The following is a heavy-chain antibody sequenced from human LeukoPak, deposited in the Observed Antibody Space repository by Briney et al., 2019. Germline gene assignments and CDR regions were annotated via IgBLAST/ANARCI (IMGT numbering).Heavy chain of an antibody. Sequence: SETLSITCTVSGGSISSYYWSWIRQPPGKGLEWIGYIYYSGSTNYNPSLKSRVTISVDTSKNQFSLKLSSVTAADTAVYYCARVAYYYDSSGYYRYAFDIWGQGTMVTVSS. CDR1: GGSISSYY. CDR3: ARVAYYYDSSGYYRYAFDI. D-gene: IGHD3-22*01. V-gene: IGHV4-59*01. J-gene: IGHJ3*02. CDR2: IYYSGST.